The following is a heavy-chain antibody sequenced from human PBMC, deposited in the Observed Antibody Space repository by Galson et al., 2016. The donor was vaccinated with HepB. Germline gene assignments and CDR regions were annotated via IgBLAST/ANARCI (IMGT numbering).Heavy chain of an antibody. V-gene: IGHV3-33*08. D-gene: IGHD6-6*01. CDR2: IWYEGSKK. CDR3: SRVNRGGNSSDYCLDV. CDR1: GFAFSNYG. Sequence: SLRLSCAPSGFAFSNYGMHWVRQAPGKGLEWVALIWYEGSKKYYADSVKGRFTISRDNSKNTLYLQMNSLRAEDTAMYYCSRVNRGGNSSDYCLDVWGQGTTVTVSS. J-gene: IGHJ6*02.